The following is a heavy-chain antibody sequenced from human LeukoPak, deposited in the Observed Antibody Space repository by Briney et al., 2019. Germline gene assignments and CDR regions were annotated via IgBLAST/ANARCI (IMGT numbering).Heavy chain of an antibody. Sequence: GGSLRLSCAASGFTFSSYEMNWVRQAPGKGLEWVSYISSSGSTIYYADSVKGRFTISRDNAKNSLYLQMNSPRAEDTAVYYCARLPRGMITFGGVIGGYGMDVWGQGTTVTVSS. CDR3: ARLPRGMITFGGVIGGYGMDV. CDR2: ISSSGSTI. D-gene: IGHD3-16*02. CDR1: GFTFSSYE. J-gene: IGHJ6*02. V-gene: IGHV3-48*03.